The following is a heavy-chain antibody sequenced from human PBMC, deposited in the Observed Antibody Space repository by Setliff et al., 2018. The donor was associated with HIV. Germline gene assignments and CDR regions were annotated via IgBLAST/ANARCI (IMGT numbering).Heavy chain of an antibody. CDR1: GGSFSDNY. J-gene: IGHJ6*03. Sequence: PSETLSLTCAVYGGSFSDNYWSWIRQSPGKGLEWIGEINHSGRTKYSPSLRSRVSISVDMSKTQFSLKLSSVTAADTAVYYCARVSNTYWYSIFRNYYYHMDVWGKGTTVTVSS. D-gene: IGHD2-8*02. V-gene: IGHV4-34*01. CDR2: INHSGRT. CDR3: ARVSNTYWYSIFRNYYYHMDV.